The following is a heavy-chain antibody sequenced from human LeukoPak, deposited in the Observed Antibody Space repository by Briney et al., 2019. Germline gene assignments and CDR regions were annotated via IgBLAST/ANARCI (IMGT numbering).Heavy chain of an antibody. CDR2: ITSSGSSI. V-gene: IGHV3-48*01. CDR3: ARDVATSGWATFY. D-gene: IGHD6-19*01. Sequence: RGGSLRLSSAASGFSFRTHGMNWVRQAPRKGLEWVSYITSSGSSIYYAHSVKGRFTISRDNAKNSLYLQMNSLRAEDTAVYYCARDVATSGWATFYWGPGTLVTVSS. J-gene: IGHJ4*02. CDR1: GFSFRTHG.